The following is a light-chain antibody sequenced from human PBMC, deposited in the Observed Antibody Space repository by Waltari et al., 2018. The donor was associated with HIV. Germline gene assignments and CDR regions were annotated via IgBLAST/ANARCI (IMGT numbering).Light chain of an antibody. J-gene: IGLJ2*01. V-gene: IGLV2-8*01. CDR2: DVS. Sequence: QSALTQPPSASGSPGQSVTPSCTGTSSDVGGYNHVSWHQQHPGKAPILMIYDVSKWPSGVPCPSSGSKSCTTASLSVPGLQPGDEADCYGSSHARSNVVFGGGTTLTVL. CDR1: SSDVGGYNH. CDR3: SSHARSNVV.